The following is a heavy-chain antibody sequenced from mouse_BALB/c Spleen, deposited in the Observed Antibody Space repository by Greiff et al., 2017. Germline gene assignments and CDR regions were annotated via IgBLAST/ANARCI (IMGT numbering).Heavy chain of an antibody. Sequence: VKLMESGPGLVAPSQSLSITCTVSGFSLTGYGVNWVRLPPGKGLEWLGMLWGDGSTDYNSAPKSRLSISKDNSKSQVFLKMNSLQTDGTARYYCARNRLDYCSSYEAMDYWGQGTTVTVSS. CDR1: GFSLTGYG. CDR3: ARNRLDYCSSYEAMDY. D-gene: IGHD1-1*01. V-gene: IGHV2-6-7*01. CDR2: LWGDGST. J-gene: IGHJ4*01.